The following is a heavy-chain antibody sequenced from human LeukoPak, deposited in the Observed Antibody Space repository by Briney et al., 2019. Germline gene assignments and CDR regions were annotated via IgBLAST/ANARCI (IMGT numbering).Heavy chain of an antibody. D-gene: IGHD5-18*01. J-gene: IGHJ5*02. CDR2: INPSGGST. Sequence: ASVKVSCKASGYIFTSDFMHWVRQAPGQGLEWMGLINPSGGSTRYAQKFQGRVTMTRDMSTSTVYMELSSLRSEDTAVYYCARALPHRRLMDTTMEQHWFDPWGQGTLVTVSS. CDR1: GYIFTSDF. CDR3: ARALPHRRLMDTTMEQHWFDP. V-gene: IGHV1-46*01.